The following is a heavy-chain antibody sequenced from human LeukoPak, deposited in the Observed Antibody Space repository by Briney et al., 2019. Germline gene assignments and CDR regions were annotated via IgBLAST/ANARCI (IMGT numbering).Heavy chain of an antibody. V-gene: IGHV4-34*01. J-gene: IGHJ4*02. Sequence: SETLSLTCAVYGGSFSGYYWSWIRQPPRKGLEWIGEINHSGSTNYNPSLKSRVTISVDTSKNQFSLKLSSVTAADTAVYYCARFIVVVDRKYYFDYWGQGTLVTVSS. D-gene: IGHD3-22*01. CDR3: ARFIVVVDRKYYFDY. CDR1: GGSFSGYY. CDR2: INHSGST.